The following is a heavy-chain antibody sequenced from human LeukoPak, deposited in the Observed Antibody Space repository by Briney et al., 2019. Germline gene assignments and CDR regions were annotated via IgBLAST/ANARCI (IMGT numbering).Heavy chain of an antibody. J-gene: IGHJ3*02. V-gene: IGHV3-9*01. CDR2: ISWNSGSI. CDR3: AKAIWFGELLYPPDAFDT. Sequence: GGSLRLSCAASGFTFDDYAMHWVRQAPGKGLEWVSGISWNSGSIGYADSVKGRFTISRDNAKNSLYLQMNSLRAEDTALYYCAKAIWFGELLYPPDAFDTWGQGTMVTVSS. CDR1: GFTFDDYA. D-gene: IGHD3-10*01.